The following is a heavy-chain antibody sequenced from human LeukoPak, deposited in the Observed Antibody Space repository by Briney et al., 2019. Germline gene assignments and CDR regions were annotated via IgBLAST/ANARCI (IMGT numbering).Heavy chain of an antibody. V-gene: IGHV1-2*02. J-gene: IGHJ5*02. CDR3: ARDSQPEGSLIEFDP. D-gene: IGHD1-26*01. CDR2: INPNSGGT. CDR1: GYTFTGYY. Sequence: GASVKVSCKASGYTFTGYYMHWVRQAPGQGLEWMGWINPNSGGTNYAQKFQGRVTMTRDTSISTAYMELSRLRSDDTAVYYCARDSQPEGSLIEFDPWGQGTLVTVSS.